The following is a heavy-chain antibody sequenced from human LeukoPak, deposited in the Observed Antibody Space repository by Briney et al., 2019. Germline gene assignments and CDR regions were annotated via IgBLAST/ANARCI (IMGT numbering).Heavy chain of an antibody. J-gene: IGHJ4*02. CDR2: IRCDGSNK. CDR1: GFTFSSYG. CDR3: AKDDGWVQYAN. D-gene: IGHD5-24*01. V-gene: IGHV3-30*02. Sequence: GGSLRLSCAASGFTFSSYGMHWVRQAPGKGLECVSFIRCDGSNKYYADSVKGRFTISRDNSKNTLYLQMNSLRAEDTAVYYCAKDDGWVQYANWGQGTLVTVSS.